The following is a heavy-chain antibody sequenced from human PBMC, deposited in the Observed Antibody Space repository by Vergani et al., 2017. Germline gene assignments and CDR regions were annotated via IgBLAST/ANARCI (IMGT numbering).Heavy chain of an antibody. D-gene: IGHD2-2*01. V-gene: IGHV4-30-4*01. CDR3: ARYAPFVPAASFDY. Sequence: QVQLQESCPGLVKPSHTLSLTCTVSGGSISSGDYYWSWIRQPPGKGLEWIGYIYYSGSTYYNPSLKSRVTISVDTSKNQFSLKLSSVTAADTAVYYCARYAPFVPAASFDYWGQGTLVTVSS. CDR2: IYYSGST. J-gene: IGHJ4*02. CDR1: GGSISSGDYY.